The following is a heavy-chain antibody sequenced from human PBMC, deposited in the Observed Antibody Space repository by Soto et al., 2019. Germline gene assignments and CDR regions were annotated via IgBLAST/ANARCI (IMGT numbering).Heavy chain of an antibody. Sequence: SETLSLTCTVSGGSISSYYWSWIRQPPVKGLEWIGYIYYSGSTNYNPSLKSRVTISVDTSKNQFSLKLSSVTAADTAVYYCARVIGITMIVDGWFDPWGQGTLVTVSS. D-gene: IGHD3-22*01. CDR2: IYYSGST. CDR3: ARVIGITMIVDGWFDP. V-gene: IGHV4-59*01. J-gene: IGHJ5*02. CDR1: GGSISSYY.